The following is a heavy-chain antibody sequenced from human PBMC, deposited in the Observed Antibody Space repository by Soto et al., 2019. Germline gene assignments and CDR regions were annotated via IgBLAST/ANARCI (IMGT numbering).Heavy chain of an antibody. D-gene: IGHD3-10*01. CDR2: VNPISGDT. CDR3: AREEGFRITMDRGRWFDP. J-gene: IGHJ5*02. Sequence: ASVKVSCKASGYTFTGYYLHWVRQAPGQGLEWTGWVNPISGDTNYAQKFQDRVIMTRDRSITTVHMELSRLRSDDTAVYYCAREEGFRITMDRGRWFDPWGQGTLVTVSS. CDR1: GYTFTGYY. V-gene: IGHV1-2*02.